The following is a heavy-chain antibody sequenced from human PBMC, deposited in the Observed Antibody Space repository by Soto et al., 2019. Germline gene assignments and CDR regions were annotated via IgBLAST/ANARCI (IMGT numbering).Heavy chain of an antibody. CDR3: AKDFTRQLAYWLDP. CDR2: INAHSGGT. V-gene: IGHV1-2*02. CDR1: GFSFTGYY. J-gene: IGHJ5*02. D-gene: IGHD6-6*01. Sequence: ASVKVSCKASGFSFTGYYIHWLRQAPGQGLEWMGWINAHSGGTEYAQKFQGRVTLTRDTSIATAYLTLTSLTSYDTALYYCAKDFTRQLAYWLDPWGQGTQVTVSS.